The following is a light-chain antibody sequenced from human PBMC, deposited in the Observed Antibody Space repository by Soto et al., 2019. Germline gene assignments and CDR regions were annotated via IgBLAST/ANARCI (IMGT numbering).Light chain of an antibody. CDR2: EGV. CDR1: KTDIGVYDF. J-gene: IGLJ1*01. V-gene: IGLV2-8*01. CDR3: KSYAGSNTYV. Sequence: QSALTQPPSASGSPGQTVTISCTGTKTDIGVYDFVSWYQHHPGKAPRLIMYEGVQRPSGVPDRFSGSKSGNTASLTVSGLQAADEADYFCKSYAGSNTYVFGSGTKVTVL.